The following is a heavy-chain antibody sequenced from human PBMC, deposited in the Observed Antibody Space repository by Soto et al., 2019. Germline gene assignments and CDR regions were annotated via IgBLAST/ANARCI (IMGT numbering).Heavy chain of an antibody. D-gene: IGHD2-8*01. Sequence: QVQLVESGGGVVQPGRSLRLSCTASGFTFSTFALHWVRQGPGKGLEGVGIIWPDGNDKYYADSVKGRFTISSDKSKNPLSLQMNSLRAEDTAVYYCVRGSSCSNGVRYNLGWFGPWGQGTLVTVSS. CDR1: GFTFSTFA. J-gene: IGHJ5*02. CDR2: IWPDGNDK. CDR3: VRGSSCSNGVRYNLGWFGP. V-gene: IGHV3-33*01.